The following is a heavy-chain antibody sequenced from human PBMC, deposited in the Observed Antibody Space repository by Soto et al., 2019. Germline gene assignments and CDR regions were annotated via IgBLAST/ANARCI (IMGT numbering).Heavy chain of an antibody. D-gene: IGHD6-6*01. V-gene: IGHV5-10-1*01. J-gene: IGHJ6*02. Sequence: GESLKISCKGSGYSFTSYWISWVRQMPGKGLEWMGRIDPSDSYTNYSPSFQGHVTISADKSISTAYLQWSSLKASDTAMYHCARHEGQQLVRTIDYYYGMDVWGQGTTVTVSS. CDR3: ARHEGQQLVRTIDYYYGMDV. CDR2: IDPSDSYT. CDR1: GYSFTSYW.